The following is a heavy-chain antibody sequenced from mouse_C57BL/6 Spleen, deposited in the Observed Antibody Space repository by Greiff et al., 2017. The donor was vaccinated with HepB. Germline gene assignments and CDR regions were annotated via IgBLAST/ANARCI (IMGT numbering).Heavy chain of an antibody. CDR2: ISYDGSN. Sequence: EVKVEESGPGLVKPSQSLSLTCSVTGYSITSGYYWNWIRQFPGNKLEWMGYISYDGSNNYNPSLKNRISITRDTSKNQFFLKLNSVTTEDTATYYCARKTTVVPYFDYWGQGTTLTVSS. D-gene: IGHD1-1*01. CDR3: ARKTTVVPYFDY. V-gene: IGHV3-6*01. CDR1: GYSITSGYY. J-gene: IGHJ2*01.